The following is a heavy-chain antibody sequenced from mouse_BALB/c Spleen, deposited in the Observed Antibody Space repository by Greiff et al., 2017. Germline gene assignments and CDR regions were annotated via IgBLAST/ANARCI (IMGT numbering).Heavy chain of an antibody. Sequence: LVESGAELARPGASVKMSCKASGYTFTSYTMHWVKQRPGQGLEWIGYINPSSGYTNYNQKFKDKATLTADKSSSTAYMQLSSLTSEDSAVYYCARTVVDYFDYWGQGTTLTVSS. J-gene: IGHJ2*01. D-gene: IGHD1-1*01. CDR1: GYTFTSYT. CDR3: ARTVVDYFDY. CDR2: INPSSGYT. V-gene: IGHV1-4*01.